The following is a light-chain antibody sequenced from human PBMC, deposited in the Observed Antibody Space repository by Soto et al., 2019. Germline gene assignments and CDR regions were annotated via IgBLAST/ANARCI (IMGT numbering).Light chain of an antibody. CDR1: TDDVGGYNY. J-gene: IGLJ2*01. V-gene: IGLV2-14*01. CDR3: SSYTTASVPYVV. CDR2: EVN. Sequence: QSVPTQPASVSGSPGQSITISCTGTTDDVGGYNYVSWYQQHPGKAPKLLIYEVNNRPSGVSDRFSGSKSANTAPLIISGLQAEDEAHYFCSSYTTASVPYVVFAGGTKLTVL.